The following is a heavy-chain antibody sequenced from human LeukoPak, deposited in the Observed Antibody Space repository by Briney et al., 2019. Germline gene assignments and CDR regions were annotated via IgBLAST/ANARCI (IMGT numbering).Heavy chain of an antibody. J-gene: IGHJ4*02. D-gene: IGHD3-10*01. CDR1: GFTFREYG. CDR2: IWSDGSNE. V-gene: IGHV3-33*01. Sequence: GGSLRLSCAASGFTFREYGIHWVRQAPGKGLEWVAVIWSDGSNEYYADSVKGRFTISRDNSKKTLYLQMNSLRVEDTAVYYCVRASGSFDYWGQGTLVTVSS. CDR3: VRASGSFDY.